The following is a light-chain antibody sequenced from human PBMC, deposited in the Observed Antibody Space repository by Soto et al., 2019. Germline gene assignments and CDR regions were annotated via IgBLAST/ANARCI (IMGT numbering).Light chain of an antibody. CDR3: XHRSNXPPLT. CDR2: DAS. CDR1: QSVSSY. V-gene: IGKV3-11*01. J-gene: IGKJ4*01. Sequence: EIVLTQSPATLSLSPGERATLSCRASQSVSSYLAWYQQKPGQAPRLLIYDASNRATGIPARFSGSGSGTDFTLTISSLEPENXAXYYXXHRSNXPPLTFGGGTKVEIK.